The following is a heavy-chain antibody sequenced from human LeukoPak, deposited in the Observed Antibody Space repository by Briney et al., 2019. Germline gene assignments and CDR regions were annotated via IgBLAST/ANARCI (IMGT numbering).Heavy chain of an antibody. CDR1: GFTFTSST. CDR2: ISRAGGNT. Sequence: PGGSLRLSCAASGFTFTSSTMTGAREAPGKGLEWVSTISRAGGNTYYADSVKGRFTISRDNSRSTLYLQMNSLSAEDTATYYCANGYTSASYYFDYWGHGTLVTVSS. D-gene: IGHD6-19*01. CDR3: ANGYTSASYYFDY. V-gene: IGHV3-23*01. J-gene: IGHJ4*01.